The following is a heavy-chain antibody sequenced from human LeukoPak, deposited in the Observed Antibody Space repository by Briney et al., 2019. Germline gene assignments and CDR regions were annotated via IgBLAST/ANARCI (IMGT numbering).Heavy chain of an antibody. D-gene: IGHD2-15*01. CDR1: GFTYSSHW. Sequence: PGGSLRLSCAASGFTYSSHWMHWVRQAPGEGLMWVSRINTDGRITNYADSVKGRLTISRDSAKNTLYLLLSSLRVEDTAVYYCARAQAYCSGGSCYSMGFDSWGQGTLVTVSS. CDR3: ARAQAYCSGGSCYSMGFDS. V-gene: IGHV3-74*01. CDR2: INTDGRIT. J-gene: IGHJ4*02.